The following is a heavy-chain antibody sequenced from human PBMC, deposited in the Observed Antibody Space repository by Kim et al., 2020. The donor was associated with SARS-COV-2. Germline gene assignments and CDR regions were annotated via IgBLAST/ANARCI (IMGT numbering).Heavy chain of an antibody. Sequence: GGSLRLSCAASGFTFSSYAMHWVRQAPGKGLEWVAVISYDGSNKYYVDSVKGRFTISRDNSKNTLYLQMNSLRAEDTAVYYCARDCRGHSSSPCHYGMDVWGQGTTVTVSS. J-gene: IGHJ6*02. CDR3: ARDCRGHSSSPCHYGMDV. D-gene: IGHD6-6*01. CDR1: GFTFSSYA. CDR2: ISYDGSNK. V-gene: IGHV3-30*04.